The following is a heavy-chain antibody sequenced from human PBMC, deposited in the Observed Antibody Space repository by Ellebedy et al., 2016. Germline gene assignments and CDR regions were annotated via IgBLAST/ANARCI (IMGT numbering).Heavy chain of an antibody. CDR2: IVFSGTAT. V-gene: IGHV3-21*01. D-gene: IGHD3-16*01. CDR3: ARGGLDNSFDV. J-gene: IGHJ3*01. CDR1: GFTFNIAG. Sequence: ETLSLXXAASGFTFNIAGMTWVRQAPGKGLEWVATIVFSGTATYYSDSVKGRFIISRGNAKNSLFLQMNSLRVEDTAVYYCARGGLDNSFDVWGQGTMVTVSS.